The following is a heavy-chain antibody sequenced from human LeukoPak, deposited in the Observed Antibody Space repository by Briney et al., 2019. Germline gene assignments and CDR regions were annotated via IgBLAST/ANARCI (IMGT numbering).Heavy chain of an antibody. V-gene: IGHV3-21*01. CDR1: GLTFSSHW. Sequence: GGSLRLSCAASGLTFSSHWMHWVRQAPGKGLEWVSPISSSSSYIYYADSVKGRFTISRDNAKNSLYLQMNSLRAEDTAVYYCASHGMDVWGQGTTVTVSS. CDR2: ISSSSSYI. J-gene: IGHJ6*02. CDR3: ASHGMDV.